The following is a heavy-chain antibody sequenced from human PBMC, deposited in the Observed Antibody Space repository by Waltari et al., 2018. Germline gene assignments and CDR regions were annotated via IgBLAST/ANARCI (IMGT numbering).Heavy chain of an antibody. CDR2: IIPIFGTA. CDR3: ARVGLLVGATNYFDY. CDR1: GSTFSSYA. V-gene: IGHV1-69*12. D-gene: IGHD1-26*01. J-gene: IGHJ4*02. Sequence: QVQLVQSGAEVKKPGASVKVSCKASGSTFSSYAIRWLRQAPGQGLEWMGGIIPIFGTANYAQKFQGRVTITADESTSTAYMELSSLRSEDTAVYYCARVGLLVGATNYFDYWGQGTLVTVSS.